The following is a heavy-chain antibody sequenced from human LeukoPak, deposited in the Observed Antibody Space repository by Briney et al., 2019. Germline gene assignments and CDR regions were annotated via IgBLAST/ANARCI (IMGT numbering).Heavy chain of an antibody. CDR3: ARGGGDIVVVPAAMLDYYYYYYMDV. J-gene: IGHJ6*03. Sequence: SVKVSCKASGGTFSSYAISWVRQAPGQGLEWMGGIIPIFGTANYAQKFQGRVTITADESTSTAYMELSSLRSEDTAVYYCARGGGDIVVVPAAMLDYYYYYYMDVWGKGTTVTVSS. CDR1: GGTFSSYA. D-gene: IGHD2-2*01. CDR2: IIPIFGTA. V-gene: IGHV1-69*01.